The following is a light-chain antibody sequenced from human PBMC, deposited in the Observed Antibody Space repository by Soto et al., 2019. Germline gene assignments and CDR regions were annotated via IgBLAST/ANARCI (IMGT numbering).Light chain of an antibody. CDR1: QGIGST. CDR3: QQYNNWLIT. J-gene: IGKJ5*01. Sequence: EILMTPSPATLSVSPGETSTLSCRASQGIGSTLAWYQQKPGQTPKLLIYDASTRATGVPARFSGGGSGTEFTLTISRLEPEDFAVYYCQQYNNWLITFGQGTRLEI. CDR2: DAS. V-gene: IGKV3-15*01.